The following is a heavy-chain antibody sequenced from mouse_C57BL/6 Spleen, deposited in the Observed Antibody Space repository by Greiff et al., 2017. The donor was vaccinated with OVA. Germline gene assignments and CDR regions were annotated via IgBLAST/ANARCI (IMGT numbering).Heavy chain of an antibody. J-gene: IGHJ2*01. CDR3: ARSGYYGSSLDY. V-gene: IGHV1-50*01. CDR1: GYTFTSYW. Sequence: VQLQQSGAELVKPGASVKLSCKASGYTFTSYWMQWVKQRPGQGLEWIGEIDPSDSYTNYNQKFKGKATLTVDTSSSTAYMQLSSLTSEDSAVYYCARSGYYGSSLDYWGQGTTLTVSS. D-gene: IGHD1-1*01. CDR2: IDPSDSYT.